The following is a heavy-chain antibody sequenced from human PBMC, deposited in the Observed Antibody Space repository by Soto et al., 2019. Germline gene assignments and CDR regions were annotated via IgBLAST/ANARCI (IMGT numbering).Heavy chain of an antibody. J-gene: IGHJ6*02. CDR2: INPSGGST. CDR3: ARDQGSGWSTYYYYGMDV. Sequence: ASVKVSCKASGYTFTSYYMHWVRQAPGQGLEWMGIINPSGGSTSYAQKFQGRVTMTRDTSTSTVYMELSSLRSEDTAVYYCARDQGSGWSTYYYYGMDVWGQGTTVTVSS. V-gene: IGHV1-46*01. CDR1: GYTFTSYY. D-gene: IGHD6-19*01.